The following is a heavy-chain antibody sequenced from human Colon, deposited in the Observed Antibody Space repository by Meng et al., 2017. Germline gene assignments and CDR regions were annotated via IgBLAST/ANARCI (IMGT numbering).Heavy chain of an antibody. CDR1: GGSISSNNW. CDR3: ARTTDFWNYYYSDY. CDR2: TFHSGST. V-gene: IGHV4-4*02. Sequence: QVQLQESGPGLVKPSGTLSLTCAVSGGSISSNNWWSWVRQPPGKGLEWIGETFHSGSTNYNPSLKSRLTISVDKSKNQFSLKVTSVTVADTAVYYCARTTDFWNYYYSDYWGRGILVTVSS. J-gene: IGHJ4*02. D-gene: IGHD3-3*01.